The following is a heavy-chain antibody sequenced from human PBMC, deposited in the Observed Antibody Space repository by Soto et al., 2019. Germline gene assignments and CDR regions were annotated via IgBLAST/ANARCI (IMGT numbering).Heavy chain of an antibody. Sequence: ASVKVSCKASGYTFTSYYMHWVRQAPGQGLEWMGIVNPSGGSTSYAQKFQGRVTIIADESTNTAYMELRSLISEDTAMYYCARDREVAARPGGWFDPWGQGTPVTVSS. D-gene: IGHD6-6*01. CDR1: GYTFTSYY. V-gene: IGHV1-46*01. CDR2: VNPSGGST. CDR3: ARDREVAARPGGWFDP. J-gene: IGHJ5*02.